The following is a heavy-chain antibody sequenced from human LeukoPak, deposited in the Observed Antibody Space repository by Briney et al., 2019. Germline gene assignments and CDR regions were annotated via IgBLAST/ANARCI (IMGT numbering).Heavy chain of an antibody. CDR3: ARDDTDMADYYYYGMDV. CDR1: GFTFSSYE. J-gene: IGHJ6*01. V-gene: IGHV3-48*03. D-gene: IGHD5-18*01. Sequence: GGSLRLSCAASGFTFSSYEMNWVRQAPGKGLEWVSYISSSGSTIYYADSVKGRFTISRDNAKNSLYLQMNSLRAEDTAVYYCARDDTDMADYYYYGMDVWGQGTTVTVSS. CDR2: ISSSGSTI.